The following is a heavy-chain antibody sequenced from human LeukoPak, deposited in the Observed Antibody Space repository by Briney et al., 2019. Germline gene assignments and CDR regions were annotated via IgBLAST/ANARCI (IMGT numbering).Heavy chain of an antibody. J-gene: IGHJ4*02. CDR3: ASRWYDYVWGSYRFS. Sequence: PGGSLRLSCAASGFTFSSYAMSWVRQAPGKGLEWVSAISGSGGSTYYADSVKGRFTISRDNSKNTLYLQMNSLRAEDTAVYYCASRWYDYVWGSYRFSWGQGTLVTVSS. CDR1: GFTFSSYA. CDR2: ISGSGGST. V-gene: IGHV3-23*01. D-gene: IGHD3-16*02.